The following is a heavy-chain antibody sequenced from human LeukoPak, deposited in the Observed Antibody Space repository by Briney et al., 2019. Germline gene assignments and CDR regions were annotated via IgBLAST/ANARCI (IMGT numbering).Heavy chain of an antibody. V-gene: IGHV3-20*04. Sequence: RPGGSLRLSCAASGFTFDDYGMSWVRQAPGKGLEWVSGINWNGGSTGYADSVKGRFTISRDNAKNSLYLQMNSLRAEDTALYYCARVTHYYGSGSYSYSYYYYYMDVWGKGTTVTVSS. CDR2: INWNGGST. J-gene: IGHJ6*03. D-gene: IGHD3-10*01. CDR1: GFTFDDYG. CDR3: ARVTHYYGSGSYSYSYYYYYMDV.